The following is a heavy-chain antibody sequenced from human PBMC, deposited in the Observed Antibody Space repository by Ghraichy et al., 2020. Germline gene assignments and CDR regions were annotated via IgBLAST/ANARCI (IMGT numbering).Heavy chain of an antibody. V-gene: IGHV3-23*01. D-gene: IGHD5-12*01. J-gene: IGHJ6*02. Sequence: GGSLRLSCAASGFTFSSYAMSWVRQAPGKGLEWVSAISGSGGSTYYADSVKGRFTISRDNSKNTLYLQMNSLRAEDTAVYYCANRGVISDIVATRRTYYYGMDVWGQGTTVTVSS. CDR3: ANRGVISDIVATRRTYYYGMDV. CDR2: ISGSGGST. CDR1: GFTFSSYA.